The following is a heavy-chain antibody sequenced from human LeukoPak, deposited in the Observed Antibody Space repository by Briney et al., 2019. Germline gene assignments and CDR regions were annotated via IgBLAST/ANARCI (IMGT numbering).Heavy chain of an antibody. V-gene: IGHV3-21*01. CDR1: GFTFNIYS. Sequence: GGSLRLSCAASGFTFNIYSMNWVRQAPGKGLEWVASISSRSIYIYYTDSVRGRFTISRDNAKSSLYLQMNSLRAEDAAVYYCARDQDCTVSSCPRGDDGFDIWGQGTAVTVSS. CDR3: ARDQDCTVSSCPRGDDGFDI. CDR2: ISSRSIYI. D-gene: IGHD2-8*02. J-gene: IGHJ3*02.